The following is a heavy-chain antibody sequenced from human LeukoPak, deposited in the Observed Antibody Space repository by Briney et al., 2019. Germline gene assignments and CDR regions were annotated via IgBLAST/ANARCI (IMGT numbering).Heavy chain of an antibody. CDR3: AIDPNWGTHS. D-gene: IGHD7-27*01. J-gene: IGHJ4*02. Sequence: GGSLRLSCAASGFTFSTYTMYWVRHPPGKRLEWVSIIGSSGGGIHYADSVKGRFAISRDNSKNALYLQMNSLRVEDTAVYYCAIDPNWGTHSWGQGVLVTVSS. CDR1: GFTFSTYT. V-gene: IGHV3-23*01. CDR2: IGSSGGGI.